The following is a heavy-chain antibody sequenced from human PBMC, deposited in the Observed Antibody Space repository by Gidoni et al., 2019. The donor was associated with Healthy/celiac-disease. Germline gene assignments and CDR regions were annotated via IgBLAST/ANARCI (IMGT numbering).Heavy chain of an antibody. CDR1: GFTFSSYW. D-gene: IGHD3-22*01. CDR2: RKQDGSEK. J-gene: IGHJ4*02. CDR3: ARDSPHHYYDSSGFDY. V-gene: IGHV3-7*03. Sequence: LVQPGGSLRLSCAASGFTFSSYWMSWVRQAPGKGLEWVANRKQDGSEKYYVDSVKGRFTIARDNAKNSRWLQMNSLGAEDTAVYYCARDSPHHYYDSSGFDYWGQGTLVTVSS.